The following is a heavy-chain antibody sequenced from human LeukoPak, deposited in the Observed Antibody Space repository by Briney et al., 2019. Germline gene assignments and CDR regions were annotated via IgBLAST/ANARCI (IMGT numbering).Heavy chain of an antibody. Sequence: SETLSLTCTVSGYSISSGYYWGWIRQPPGKGLEWIGSIYYSGSTYYNPSLKSRVTISVDTSKNQFSLKLSSVTAADTAVYYCARHRKTQYFQHWGQGTLVTVSS. J-gene: IGHJ1*01. V-gene: IGHV4-38-2*02. CDR1: GYSISSGYY. CDR3: ARHRKTQYFQH. CDR2: IYYSGST.